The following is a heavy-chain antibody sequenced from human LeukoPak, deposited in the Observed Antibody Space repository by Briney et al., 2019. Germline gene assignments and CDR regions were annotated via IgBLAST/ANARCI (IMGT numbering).Heavy chain of an antibody. J-gene: IGHJ5*02. CDR1: GFTFSSYG. Sequence: GGSLRLSCAASGFTFSSYGMHWVRQAPGKGLEWVAFIRYDGSNKYYADSVRGRFTISRDNSKNTLYLQMNSLRAEDTAVYYCARQAQWLVDWFDPWGQGTLVTVSS. D-gene: IGHD6-19*01. CDR2: IRYDGSNK. CDR3: ARQAQWLVDWFDP. V-gene: IGHV3-30*02.